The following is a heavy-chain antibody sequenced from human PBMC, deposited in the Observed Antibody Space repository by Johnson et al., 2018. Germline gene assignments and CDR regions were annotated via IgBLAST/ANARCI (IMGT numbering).Heavy chain of an antibody. CDR2: MNPNRGNT. Sequence: QVQLVESGAEVKKXGASVKVSCKASGYTFTSYDINWVRQATGQGIAWMGWMNPNRGNTGYAQKFQGRVTMTRNTPISTAYLEQSSLRSEDTAVYYCARRGEAAAGNHYYYYMDVWGKGTTVTVSS. V-gene: IGHV1-8*01. J-gene: IGHJ6*03. CDR3: ARRGEAAAGNHYYYYMDV. D-gene: IGHD6-13*01. CDR1: GYTFTSYD.